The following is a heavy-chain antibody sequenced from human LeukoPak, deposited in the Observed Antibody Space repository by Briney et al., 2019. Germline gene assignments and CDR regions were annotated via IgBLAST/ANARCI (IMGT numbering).Heavy chain of an antibody. J-gene: IGHJ4*02. V-gene: IGHV4-31*03. Sequence: SETLSLTCTVSGGSISSGGYCWSWIRQHPGKGLEWIGYIYYSGSTYYNPSLKSRVTISVDTSKNQFSLKLSSVTAADTAVYYCATRPAGGDYGIDYWGQGTLVTVSS. CDR1: GGSISSGGYC. CDR2: IYYSGST. D-gene: IGHD4-17*01. CDR3: ATRPAGGDYGIDY.